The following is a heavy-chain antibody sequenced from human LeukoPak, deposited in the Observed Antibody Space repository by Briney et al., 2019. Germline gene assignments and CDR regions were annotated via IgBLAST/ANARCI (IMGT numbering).Heavy chain of an antibody. CDR3: ARRYSSSHRFDY. CDR2: INHSGSN. D-gene: IGHD6-13*01. CDR1: GGSFSGYY. J-gene: IGHJ4*02. Sequence: PSETLSLTCAVYGGSFSGYYWRWIRQPPGKGLEWMGEINHSGSNNYNPSLKRRVTMSVDTSKNHFSLKLSSVPAADTAVYYCARRYSSSHRFDYWGQGTLVTVSS. V-gene: IGHV4-34*01.